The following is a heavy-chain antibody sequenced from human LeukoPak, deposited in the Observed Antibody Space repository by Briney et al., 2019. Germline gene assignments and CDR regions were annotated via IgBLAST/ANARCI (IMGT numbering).Heavy chain of an antibody. V-gene: IGHV3-23*01. D-gene: IGHD3-22*01. CDR1: GFTFSSYA. CDR3: ADGEVFSGYYYDY. Sequence: GGSLRLSCAASGFTFSSYAMSWVRQAPGKGLEWVSAISGSGGSTYYADSVKGRFTISRDNSKNALYLQMNSLRAEDTAVYYCADGEVFSGYYYDYWGQGTLVTVSS. J-gene: IGHJ4*02. CDR2: ISGSGGST.